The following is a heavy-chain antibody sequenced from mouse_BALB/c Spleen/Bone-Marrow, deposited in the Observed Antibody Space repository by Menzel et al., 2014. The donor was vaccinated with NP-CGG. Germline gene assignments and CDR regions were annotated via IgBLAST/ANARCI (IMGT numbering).Heavy chain of an antibody. CDR1: GYTFTSYW. J-gene: IGHJ2*01. Sequence: QVQLKESGAELVRPGASVKLSCKASGYTFTSYWINWMKQRPGQGLEWIGNIYPSDSYTNYNQKFKDRATLTVDKSSSTAYMQLSSPTSEDSAVYSCTRSYGSSYEYYFDYWGQGTTLTVSS. D-gene: IGHD1-1*01. CDR2: IYPSDSYT. V-gene: IGHV1-69*02. CDR3: TRSYGSSYEYYFDY.